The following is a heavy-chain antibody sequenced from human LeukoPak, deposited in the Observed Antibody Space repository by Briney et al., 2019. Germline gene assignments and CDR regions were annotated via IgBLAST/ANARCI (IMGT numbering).Heavy chain of an antibody. D-gene: IGHD5-24*01. Sequence: ASVKVSCKASGYTFSGYYMHWVRQAPGQGLEWMGWINPNSGDTNYAQKFQGRVTMTRDMSINTAYVELGRLRSDDTAVYYCARDPSSRGSFDYWGQGTLVTVSS. CDR1: GYTFSGYY. J-gene: IGHJ4*02. CDR3: ARDPSSRGSFDY. CDR2: INPNSGDT. V-gene: IGHV1-2*02.